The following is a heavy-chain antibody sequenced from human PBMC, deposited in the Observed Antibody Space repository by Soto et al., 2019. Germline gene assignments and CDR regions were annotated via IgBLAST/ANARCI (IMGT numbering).Heavy chain of an antibody. CDR3: ARLGQQLNDY. V-gene: IGHV1-69*01. Sequence: QVQLVQSGAEVKKPGSSVKVSCKASGGTFSSYAISWVRQAPGQGLEWMGGNIPIFGTANYAQKFQGRVTITADETTSTAYMELSSLTSADTDVYYCARLGQQLNDYWGQGTLVTVSS. D-gene: IGHD6-13*01. CDR1: GGTFSSYA. J-gene: IGHJ4*02. CDR2: NIPIFGTA.